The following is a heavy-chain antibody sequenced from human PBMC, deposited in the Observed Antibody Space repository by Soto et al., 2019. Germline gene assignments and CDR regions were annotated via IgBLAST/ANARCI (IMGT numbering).Heavy chain of an antibody. CDR3: ARDRQRYYYGAGGYGRFDP. CDR1: GFTFSSYG. D-gene: IGHD3-10*01. J-gene: IGHJ5*02. Sequence: QVQLVESGGGVVQPGRSLRLSCAASGFTFSSYGMHWVRQAPGKGLEWVAVIWYDGSNKYYADSVKGRFTISRDNSKNPLHLQMHGLSAEDTAVYYCARDRQRYYYGAGGYGRFDPWGQGTLVTVSS. V-gene: IGHV3-33*01. CDR2: IWYDGSNK.